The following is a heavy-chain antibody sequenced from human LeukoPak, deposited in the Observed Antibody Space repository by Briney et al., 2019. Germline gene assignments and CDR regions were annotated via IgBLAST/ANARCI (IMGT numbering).Heavy chain of an antibody. CDR2: IYWNDDK. V-gene: IGHV2-5*01. D-gene: IGHD4-17*01. CDR3: AHMVNAVTTSWGVFGI. Sequence: SGPTLMKPTQTLTLTCTFSGFSLTTSGVGVGWIRQPPGKALEWLALIYWNDDKRYSPSLKSRLTITKDTSKNQVVLTMTNMYPVDTATYYWAHMVNAVTTSWGVFGIWGQGTMVTVSS. J-gene: IGHJ3*02. CDR1: GFSLTTSGVG.